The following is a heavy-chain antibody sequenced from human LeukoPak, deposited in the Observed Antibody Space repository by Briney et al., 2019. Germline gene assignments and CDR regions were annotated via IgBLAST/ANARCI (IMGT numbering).Heavy chain of an antibody. CDR2: IWSDGSNR. J-gene: IGHJ4*01. CDR3: ARDAQRGFDYSNSLEY. V-gene: IGHV3-33*01. D-gene: IGHD4-11*01. CDR1: GFTFSHYG. Sequence: PGGSLRLSCAASGFTFSHYGMHWVRQAPGKGLEWVAVIWSDGSNRFYADSVKGRFTISRDNSQNTVFLQMNSLRAEDTAMYYCARDAQRGFDYSNSLEYWGHGTLVTVSS.